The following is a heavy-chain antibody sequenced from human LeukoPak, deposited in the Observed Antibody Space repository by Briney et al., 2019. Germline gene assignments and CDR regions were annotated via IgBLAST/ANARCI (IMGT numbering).Heavy chain of an antibody. V-gene: IGHV1-18*01. CDR1: GYTFTSYG. Sequence: ASVKVSCKASGYTFTSYGISWVRQAPGQGLEWMGWISAYNGNTNYAQKLQGRVTMTTDTSTSTAYMELRSLRSDDTAVYYCARSPDSSSLTPLLFHYYYYYYMDVWGKGTTVTVSS. J-gene: IGHJ6*03. D-gene: IGHD6-6*01. CDR3: ARSPDSSSLTPLLFHYYYYYYMDV. CDR2: ISAYNGNT.